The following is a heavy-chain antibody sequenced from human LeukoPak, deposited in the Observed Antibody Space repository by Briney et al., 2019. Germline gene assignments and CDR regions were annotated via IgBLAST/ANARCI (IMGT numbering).Heavy chain of an antibody. D-gene: IGHD3-22*01. J-gene: IGHJ4*02. CDR1: GFTFSSYA. CDR3: AKEYDSSGYYSDY. V-gene: IGHV3-23*01. CDR2: ISGGGGTT. Sequence: GGSLRLSCAASGFTFSSYAMTWVRQAPGKGLEWVSAISGGGGTTYYADSVKGRFTISRDNSKNTLYLQMNSLRAEDTAVYYCAKEYDSSGYYSDYWGQGALVTVSS.